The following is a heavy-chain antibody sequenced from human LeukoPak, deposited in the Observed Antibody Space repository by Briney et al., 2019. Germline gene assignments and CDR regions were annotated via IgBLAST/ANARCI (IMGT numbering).Heavy chain of an antibody. CDR3: ARDPARGSYTDAFDI. D-gene: IGHD1-26*01. J-gene: IGHJ3*02. V-gene: IGHV3-23*01. Sequence: PGGSLRLSCATSGFTLSSYALSWVRQAPGKGLEWVSTISGSGGSTSYADSVKGRFTISRDNSKNTLYLHMNSLRAEDTAVYYCARDPARGSYTDAFDIWGQGTMVTVSS. CDR2: ISGSGGST. CDR1: GFTLSSYA.